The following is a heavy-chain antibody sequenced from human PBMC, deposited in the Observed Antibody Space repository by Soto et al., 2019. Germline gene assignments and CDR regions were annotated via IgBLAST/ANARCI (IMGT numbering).Heavy chain of an antibody. V-gene: IGHV4-4*07. CDR2: IYTSGST. D-gene: IGHD2-2*01. Sequence: QVQLQESGPGLVKPSETLSLTCTVSGGSISSYYWSWIRQPAGKGLEWIGRIYTSGSTNYNPSLKSRVTRSVDTSKNQFSLKLSSVTAADTAVYYCARAPQGSYCSSTSCPPYWYFDLWGRGTLVTVSS. CDR1: GGSISSYY. J-gene: IGHJ2*01. CDR3: ARAPQGSYCSSTSCPPYWYFDL.